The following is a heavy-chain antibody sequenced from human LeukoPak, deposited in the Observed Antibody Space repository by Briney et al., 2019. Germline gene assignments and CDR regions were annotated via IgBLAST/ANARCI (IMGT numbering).Heavy chain of an antibody. J-gene: IGHJ5*02. CDR2: IIPIFGTA. CDR3: ARVYYYGSGSYWNNWFDP. CDR1: GGTFSSYA. V-gene: IGHV1-69*05. Sequence: ASVKVSCKASGGTFSSYAISWVRQAPGQGLEWMGRIIPIFGTANYAQKFQGRVTITTDEATSTAYMELSRLRSEDTAVYYCARVYYYGSGSYWNNWFDPWGQGTLVTVSS. D-gene: IGHD3-10*01.